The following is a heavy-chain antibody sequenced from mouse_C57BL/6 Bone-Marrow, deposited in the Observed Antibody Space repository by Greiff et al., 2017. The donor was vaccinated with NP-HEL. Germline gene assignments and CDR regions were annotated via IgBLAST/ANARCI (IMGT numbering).Heavy chain of an antibody. CDR3: ASIITTVRGWYFDV. V-gene: IGHV7-3*01. CDR1: GFTFTDYY. J-gene: IGHJ1*03. CDR2: IRNKANGYTT. D-gene: IGHD1-1*01. Sequence: EVKVEESGGGLVQPGGSLSLSCAASGFTFTDYYMSWVRQPPGKALEWLGFIRNKANGYTTEYSASVKGRFTISRDNSQSILYLQMNALRAEDSATYYCASIITTVRGWYFDVWGTGTTVTVSS.